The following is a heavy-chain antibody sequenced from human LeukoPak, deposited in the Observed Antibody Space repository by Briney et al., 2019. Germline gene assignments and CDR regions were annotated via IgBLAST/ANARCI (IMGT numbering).Heavy chain of an antibody. Sequence: PGGSPRLSCAASGFTFSSYEMNWVRQAPGKGLEWVSYISSSGSTIYYADSVKGRFTISRDNAKNPLYLQMNSLRAEDTAVYYCAELGITMIGGVWGKGTTVTVSS. D-gene: IGHD3-10*02. CDR3: AELGITMIGGV. J-gene: IGHJ6*04. V-gene: IGHV3-48*03. CDR2: ISSSGSTI. CDR1: GFTFSSYE.